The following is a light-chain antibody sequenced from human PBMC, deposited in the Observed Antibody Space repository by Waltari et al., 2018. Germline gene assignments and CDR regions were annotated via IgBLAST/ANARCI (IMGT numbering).Light chain of an antibody. CDR1: QTVSSSY. CDR2: ATS. V-gene: IGKV3-20*01. CDR3: QRFGGSTMYT. J-gene: IGKJ2*01. Sequence: EVALTQSPDTLSLSAGERATLSCTASQTVSSSYFAWYQQKPGQSPRLLIYATSTRATGIPGRFSGSGSGTDVSLNSDMLEPEDCAVYFCQRFGGSTMYTLGQGTKLE.